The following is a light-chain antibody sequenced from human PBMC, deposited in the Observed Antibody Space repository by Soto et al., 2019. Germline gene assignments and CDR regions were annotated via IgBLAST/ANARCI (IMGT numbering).Light chain of an antibody. CDR1: QSLLHSSGNTF. Sequence: DIVLTQTSLSSPVTLGLPASISCRSTQSLLHSSGNTFLSWLHQRPGHPPRLLIYKVSNRFSGVPHRCSGSGAGTDFTLKISRVEAEDVGLYYCMQTTQFPWTFGQGTKLEI. CDR2: KVS. V-gene: IGKV2-24*01. CDR3: MQTTQFPWT. J-gene: IGKJ1*01.